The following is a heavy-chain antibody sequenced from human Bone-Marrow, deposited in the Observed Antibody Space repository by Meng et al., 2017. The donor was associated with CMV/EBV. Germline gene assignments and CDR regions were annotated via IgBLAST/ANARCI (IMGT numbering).Heavy chain of an antibody. CDR1: GYTFTGYY. D-gene: IGHD1-26*01. J-gene: IGHJ6*02. Sequence: ASVKVSCKASGYTFTGYYMYWVRQAPGQGLEWMGWINPNSGGTNYAQKFQGRVTMTRDTSISTAYMGLSSLRSDDTAVYYCARRIGGSFHYGMDVWGQGTTVTVSS. CDR3: ARRIGGSFHYGMDV. CDR2: INPNSGGT. V-gene: IGHV1-2*02.